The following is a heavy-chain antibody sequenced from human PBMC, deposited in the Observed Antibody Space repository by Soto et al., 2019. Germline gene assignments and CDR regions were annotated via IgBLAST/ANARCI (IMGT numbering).Heavy chain of an antibody. CDR3: AREEPYYYDSSGYTLQYYYYGMDV. CDR1: GYTFTGYY. CDR2: INPNSGGT. Sequence: ASVKVSCKASGYTFTGYYMHWVRQAPGQGLEWMGWINPNSGGTNYAQKFQGRFTISRDNAKNTLYLQMNSLRAEDTAVYYCAREEPYYYDSSGYTLQYYYYGMDVWGQGTTVTVSS. J-gene: IGHJ6*02. D-gene: IGHD3-22*01. V-gene: IGHV1-2*02.